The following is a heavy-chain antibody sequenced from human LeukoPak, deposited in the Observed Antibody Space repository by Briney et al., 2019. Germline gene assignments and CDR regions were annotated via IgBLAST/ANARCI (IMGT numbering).Heavy chain of an antibody. CDR3: GRGVPARVGYYMDV. CDR2: IRGKAYDERA. D-gene: IGHD2-21*02. Sequence: PGGSLRLSCIASGFIFGDYAVTWVRQAPGMGLEWVGLIRGKAYDERADHAASVKGRFTISRDDSKSIAYLQMDSLRTEDTAVYYCGRGVPARVGYYMDVWGKGTTVIVSS. CDR1: GFIFGDYA. V-gene: IGHV3-49*04. J-gene: IGHJ6*03.